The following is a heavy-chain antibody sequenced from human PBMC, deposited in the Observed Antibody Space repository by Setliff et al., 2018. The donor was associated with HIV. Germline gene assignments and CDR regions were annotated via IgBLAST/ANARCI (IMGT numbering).Heavy chain of an antibody. CDR3: ARPNYYDSSGSFDY. CDR2: ISSSSSYI. CDR1: GFSFRSYA. Sequence: GGSLRLSCAASGFSFRSYAVSWVRQAPGKGLEWVSSISSSSSYIYYADSVKGRFTISRDNVKNSLYLQMNSLRAEDTAVYYCARPNYYDSSGSFDYWGQGTLVTVSS. V-gene: IGHV3-21*01. J-gene: IGHJ4*02. D-gene: IGHD3-22*01.